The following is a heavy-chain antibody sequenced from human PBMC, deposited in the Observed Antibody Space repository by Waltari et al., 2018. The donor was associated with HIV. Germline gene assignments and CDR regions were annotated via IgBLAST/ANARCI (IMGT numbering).Heavy chain of an antibody. V-gene: IGHV5-51*03. J-gene: IGHJ6*02. D-gene: IGHD1-1*01. CDR1: GYPSSRPY. CDR2: IYPSDSET. CDR3: GRYENNRPHSYGMDV. Sequence: EVQLVPSGAEVKKPGESLRLSCKGSGYPSSRPYIGWVRQRPGKGLEWMGLIYPSDSETTYSPSFEGQVTISADKSISTAYLQWSSLQASDTAMYYCGRYENNRPHSYGMDVWGQGTTVTVSS.